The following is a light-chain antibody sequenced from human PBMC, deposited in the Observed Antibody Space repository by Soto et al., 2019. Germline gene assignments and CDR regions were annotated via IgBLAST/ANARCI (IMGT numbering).Light chain of an antibody. Sequence: QSALTQPASVSGSPVQSIAISCTGTSSDVGAYNYVSWYQQHPGKAPKVMIYDVNNRPSGVSDRFSGSKSGNTASLTISGLQADDEADYYCSSYTTGSLYVFGSGTKLTVL. J-gene: IGLJ1*01. CDR3: SSYTTGSLYV. CDR2: DVN. CDR1: SSDVGAYNY. V-gene: IGLV2-14*01.